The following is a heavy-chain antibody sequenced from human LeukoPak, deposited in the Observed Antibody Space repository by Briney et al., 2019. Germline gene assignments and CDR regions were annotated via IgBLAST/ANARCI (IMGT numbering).Heavy chain of an antibody. J-gene: IGHJ4*02. CDR3: GKGSLAVAATPLDF. CDR2: ISSRSTTI. V-gene: IGHV3-11*01. CDR1: GFDFSNSF. D-gene: IGHD6-19*01. Sequence: SGGSLRLSCTASGFDFSNSFMSWVRQAPGKGLEWISYISSRSTTIYYADSVKGRFTISRDNGKNTVYLQMKNLRVDDTAVFYCGKGSLAVAATPLDFWGQGTLVTVSS.